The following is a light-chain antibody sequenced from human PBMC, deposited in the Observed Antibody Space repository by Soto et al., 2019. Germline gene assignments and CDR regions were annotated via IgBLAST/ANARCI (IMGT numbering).Light chain of an antibody. V-gene: IGLV1-51*01. CDR2: DDN. J-gene: IGLJ1*01. CDR3: GSWDSSLSAYV. CDR1: NSNIGGNS. Sequence: QSVMTQSPSVSAAPGQKVTISCSGSNSNIGGNSVSWYQQLPGTAPKLLIYDDNKRPSGIPDRFSGSKSGTSATLGITGFQTGDEADYYCGSWDSSLSAYVFGTGTKLTVL.